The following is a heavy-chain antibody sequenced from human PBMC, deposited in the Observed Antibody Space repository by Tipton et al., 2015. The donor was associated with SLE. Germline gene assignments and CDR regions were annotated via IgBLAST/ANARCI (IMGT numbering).Heavy chain of an antibody. CDR2: IYYSGST. J-gene: IGHJ4*02. CDR3: ARFPSPY. V-gene: IGHV4-39*07. CDR1: GGSISSSSYY. Sequence: TLSLTCTVSGGSISSSSYYWGWIRQPPGKGLEWIGSIYYSGSTYYNPSLKSRVTISVDTSKNQFSLKLSSVTAADTAVYYCARFPSPYWGQGTLVTGPS.